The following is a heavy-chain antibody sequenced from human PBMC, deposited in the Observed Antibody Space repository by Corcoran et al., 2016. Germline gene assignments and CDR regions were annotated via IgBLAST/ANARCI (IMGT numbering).Heavy chain of an antibody. Sequence: QVQLEESGGGVVQPGRSLRLSCAASGFIFSTYGIHWVRQAPGKGLEWVAVIWYDGSNKWYADSVKGRFTISRDNSKNTLYLQMNSLRVEDTAIYYCERDGDNDYGFVDYWGQGTLVTVSS. CDR3: ERDGDNDYGFVDY. V-gene: IGHV3-33*01. J-gene: IGHJ4*02. CDR1: GFIFSTYG. D-gene: IGHD4-17*01. CDR2: IWYDGSNK.